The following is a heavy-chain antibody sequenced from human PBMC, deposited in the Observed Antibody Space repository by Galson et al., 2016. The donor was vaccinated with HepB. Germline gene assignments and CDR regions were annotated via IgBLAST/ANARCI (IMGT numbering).Heavy chain of an antibody. V-gene: IGHV3-33*01. CDR2: IWYDGRTK. CDR3: ARAFGAAGAIDY. J-gene: IGHJ4*02. Sequence: SLRLSCAASGFTFSNSGMHWVRQAPGKWLEWVAVIWYDGRTKYYGDSVKGRFTISRDNSKNVLYLQMNSLRVEDTAVYYCARAFGAAGAIDYWGQGPLVPVSS. CDR1: GFTFSNSG. D-gene: IGHD6-13*01.